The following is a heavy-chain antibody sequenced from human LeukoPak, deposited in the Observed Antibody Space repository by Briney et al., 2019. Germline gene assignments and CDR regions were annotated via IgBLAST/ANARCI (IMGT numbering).Heavy chain of an antibody. D-gene: IGHD4-11*01. Sequence: GGSLRLSCAASGFTFSSYGMHWVRQAPGKGLEWVAFIRYDGSNKYYADSVKGRFTISRDNSKNTLYLQMNSLRAEDTAVHYCAKVRPTVNYYYMDVWGKGTTVTVSS. J-gene: IGHJ6*03. CDR2: IRYDGSNK. CDR1: GFTFSSYG. V-gene: IGHV3-30*02. CDR3: AKVRPTVNYYYMDV.